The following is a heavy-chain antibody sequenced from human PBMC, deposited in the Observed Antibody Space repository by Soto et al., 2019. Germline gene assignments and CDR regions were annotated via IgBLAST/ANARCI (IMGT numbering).Heavy chain of an antibody. CDR3: ATWSKGFYFPYYFDY. Sequence: ASVKVSCKVSGFTLTELSMYWVRHSPGKGLEWMGGFDPEDGETIYAQKFQGRVTMTEDTSTDTAYMELSSLRSEDTAVYYCATWSKGFYFPYYFDYWGQGTLVTVSS. CDR2: FDPEDGET. J-gene: IGHJ4*02. V-gene: IGHV1-24*01. D-gene: IGHD3-3*01. CDR1: GFTLTELS.